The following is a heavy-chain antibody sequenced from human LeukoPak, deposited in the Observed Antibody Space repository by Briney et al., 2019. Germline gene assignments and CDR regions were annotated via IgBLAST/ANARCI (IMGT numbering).Heavy chain of an antibody. CDR2: ISDNGSST. V-gene: IGHV3-23*01. J-gene: IGHJ5*02. Sequence: PGGSLRLSCAASGFTFSSYAMSWVRQAPGKGLEWVSAISDNGSSTYYADSAKGRFTISRDHSKNTLYLQMNSLRAGDTAVYYCAIKPPAQTFDPWGQGTLVTVPS. CDR1: GFTFSSYA. CDR3: AIKPPAQTFDP.